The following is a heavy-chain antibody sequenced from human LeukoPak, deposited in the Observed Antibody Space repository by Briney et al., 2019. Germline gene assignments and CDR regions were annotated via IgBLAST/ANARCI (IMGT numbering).Heavy chain of an antibody. D-gene: IGHD3-3*01. CDR2: ISGSGGST. CDR3: AKDLRITIFGVILV. CDR1: GFTFNSYA. J-gene: IGHJ4*02. Sequence: GGSLRLSCAASGFTFNSYAMSWFRQAPGKGLEWVSTISGSGGSTYYADSVKGRFTISRDNSKNTLYLQMNSLRGEDTAVYYCAKDLRITIFGVILVWGQGTLVTVSS. V-gene: IGHV3-23*01.